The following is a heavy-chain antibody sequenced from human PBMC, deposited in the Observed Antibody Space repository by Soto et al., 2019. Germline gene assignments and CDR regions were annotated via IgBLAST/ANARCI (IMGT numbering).Heavy chain of an antibody. V-gene: IGHV3-23*01. D-gene: IGHD2-2*01. CDR2: IAGNDAGA. CDR1: GFTFSSYA. J-gene: IGHJ4*02. Sequence: EVQLLESGGGLVQPGGSLRLSCAASGFTFSSYAMSWVRQPPGQGLQWVSTIAGNDAGADFAESVRGRFTISRDNSKNTLYLQMDSLRGEDTAIYYCAKDSLSSSTWHLYHFDHWGQGTQVTVSS. CDR3: AKDSLSSSTWHLYHFDH.